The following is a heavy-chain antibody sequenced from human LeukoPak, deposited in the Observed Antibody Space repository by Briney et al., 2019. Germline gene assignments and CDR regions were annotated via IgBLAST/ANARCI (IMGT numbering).Heavy chain of an antibody. CDR3: ATIPSICGGDCSHFDY. Sequence: ASVKVSCKASGYTFTGYYMHWVRQAPGKGLEWMGGFDPEDGETIYAQKFQGRVTMTEDTSTDTAYMELSSLRSEDTAVYYCATIPSICGGDCSHFDYWGQGTLVTVSS. D-gene: IGHD2-21*02. CDR2: FDPEDGET. CDR1: GYTFTGYY. V-gene: IGHV1-24*01. J-gene: IGHJ4*02.